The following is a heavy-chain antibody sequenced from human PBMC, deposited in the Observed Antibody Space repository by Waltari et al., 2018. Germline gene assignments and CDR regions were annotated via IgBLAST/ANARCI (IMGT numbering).Heavy chain of an antibody. CDR3: ARHLRVNRVGYCSGGSCGYYRDSSGTAAFDI. D-gene: IGHD2-15*01. J-gene: IGHJ3*02. Sequence: VQLQQWGAGLLKPSETLSLTCAVYGGSFSGYYWSWIRQPPGKGLEWIGEINHSGSTNYNPSLKGRVTISVDTSKNQFSLRLSSVTAADTAVYYCARHLRVNRVGYCSGGSCGYYRDSSGTAAFDIWGQGTMVTVSS. V-gene: IGHV4-34*01. CDR1: GGSFSGYY. CDR2: INHSGST.